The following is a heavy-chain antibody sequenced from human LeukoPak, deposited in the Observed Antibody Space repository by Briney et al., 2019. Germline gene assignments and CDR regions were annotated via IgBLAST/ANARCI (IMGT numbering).Heavy chain of an antibody. Sequence: SQTLSLTCAVSGGSISSGGYSWGWIRQPPGKGLEWIGYIYHSGSTYYNPSLKSRVTISVDRSKNQFSLKLSSVTAADTAVYYCARATISLGELSSFDYWGQGTLVTVSS. CDR3: ARATISLGELSSFDY. D-gene: IGHD3-16*02. V-gene: IGHV4-30-2*01. J-gene: IGHJ4*02. CDR2: IYHSGST. CDR1: GGSISSGGYS.